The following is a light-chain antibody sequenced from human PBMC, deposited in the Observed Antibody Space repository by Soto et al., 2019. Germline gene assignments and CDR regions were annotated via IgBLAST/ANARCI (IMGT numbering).Light chain of an antibody. CDR2: GAS. CDR3: QQYHDYSPT. CDR1: QSVSSSY. Sequence: EIVLTQSPGTLSLSPGERATLSCRASQSVSSSYLAWYQQKPGQAPRLLIYGASSRATGIPDRFSGSGSGTEFTLTISSLQPDDFATYYCQQYHDYSPTFGQGTKVDIK. J-gene: IGKJ1*01. V-gene: IGKV3-20*01.